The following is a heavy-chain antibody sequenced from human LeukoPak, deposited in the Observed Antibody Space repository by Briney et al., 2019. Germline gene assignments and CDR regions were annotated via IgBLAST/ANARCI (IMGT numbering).Heavy chain of an antibody. CDR2: INHSGST. CDR1: GGSFSGYY. CDR3: ARAQIKYYYDSSGYYDSRLADAFDI. J-gene: IGHJ3*02. V-gene: IGHV4-34*01. Sequence: PSETLSLTCAVYGGSFSGYYWSWIRQPPGKGLEWIGEINHSGSTNYNPSLKSRVTISVDTSKNQFSLKLSSVTAADTAVYYCARAQIKYYYDSSGYYDSRLADAFDIWGQGTMVTVSS. D-gene: IGHD3-22*01.